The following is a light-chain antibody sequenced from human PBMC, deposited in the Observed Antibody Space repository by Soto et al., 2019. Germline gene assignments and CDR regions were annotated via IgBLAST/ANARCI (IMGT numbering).Light chain of an antibody. CDR1: SSDVGGYNY. V-gene: IGLV2-14*03. CDR3: SSYTTSNTRQIV. J-gene: IGLJ1*01. CDR2: DVS. Sequence: QSALTQPASVSGSPGQSITISCTGTSSDVGGYNYVSWYQHHPGKAPKLMIYDVSNRPSGVSNRVSGSKSGNTASLTISGLQPDDEADYYCSSYTTSNTRQIVFGTGTKLTVL.